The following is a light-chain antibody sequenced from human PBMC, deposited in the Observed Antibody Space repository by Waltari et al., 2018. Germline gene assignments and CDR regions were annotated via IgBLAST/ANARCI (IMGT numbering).Light chain of an antibody. J-gene: IGKJ1*01. CDR3: QQYNAYWT. Sequence: DIQVTQSPSTLSASVGDRVTITCRASQSIGNLVAWYQQKPGKAPKLLISKASTLEGGVPSLFSGRGSGTEFTLTISSLLPEDFATYYCQQYNAYWTFGQGTKVEIK. CDR2: KAS. CDR1: QSIGNL. V-gene: IGKV1-5*03.